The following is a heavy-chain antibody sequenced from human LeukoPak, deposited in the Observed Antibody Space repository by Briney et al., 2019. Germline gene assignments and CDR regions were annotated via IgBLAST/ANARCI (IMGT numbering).Heavy chain of an antibody. D-gene: IGHD4-17*01. J-gene: IGHJ4*02. Sequence: PGGSLRLSCAASGFTVSSNYMSWVRQAPGKGLEWVSAISGSGGSTYYADSVKGRFTISRDNSKNTLYLQMNSLRAEDTAVYYCAKGEVGFYGEDWGQGTLVTVSS. CDR1: GFTVSSNY. CDR3: AKGEVGFYGED. V-gene: IGHV3-23*01. CDR2: ISGSGGST.